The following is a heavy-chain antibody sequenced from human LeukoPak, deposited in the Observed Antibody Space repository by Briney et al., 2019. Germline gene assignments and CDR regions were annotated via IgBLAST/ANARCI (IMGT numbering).Heavy chain of an antibody. J-gene: IGHJ4*02. CDR1: GGSISRSYNY. D-gene: IGHD5-24*01. CDR3: ARAQRWLHLWGDYFDY. CDR2: IYYSGST. Sequence: SETLSLTCIVSGGSISRSYNYWGWIRQPPGKGLEWIGTIYYSGSTYYNPSLKSRVTISVDTSKNQFSLKLSSVTAADTAVYYCARAQRWLHLWGDYFDYWGQGTLVTVSS. V-gene: IGHV4-39*07.